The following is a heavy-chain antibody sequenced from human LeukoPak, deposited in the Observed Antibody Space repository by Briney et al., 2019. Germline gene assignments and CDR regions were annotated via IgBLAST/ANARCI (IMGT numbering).Heavy chain of an antibody. CDR3: ATDLSGRQDY. Sequence: GGSLRLSCAASGFTFSRYWMHWVCQAPGKGLVWVSRIDEYGTTINYADSVKGRFTISRNNAGDTLFLQMNSLRAEDTGVYYCATDLSGRQDYWGQGTLVTVSS. CDR2: IDEYGTTI. J-gene: IGHJ4*02. D-gene: IGHD5-12*01. CDR1: GFTFSRYW. V-gene: IGHV3-74*01.